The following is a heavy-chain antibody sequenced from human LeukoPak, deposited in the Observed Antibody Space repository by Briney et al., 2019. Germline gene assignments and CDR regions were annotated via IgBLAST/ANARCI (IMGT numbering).Heavy chain of an antibody. Sequence: TGGSLRLSCAASGFTFSSYEMNWVRQAPGKGLEWVSYMRSSGRTIYYADSVKGRFTISRDNSKNSLYLQMNSLRAEDTAVYYCARDGGIAVAGDAFDIWGEGTMVTVSS. CDR3: ARDGGIAVAGDAFDI. D-gene: IGHD6-19*01. CDR1: GFTFSSYE. V-gene: IGHV3-48*03. CDR2: MRSSGRTI. J-gene: IGHJ3*02.